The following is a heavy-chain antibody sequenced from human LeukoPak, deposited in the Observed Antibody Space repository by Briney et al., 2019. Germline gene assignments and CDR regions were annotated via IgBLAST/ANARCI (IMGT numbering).Heavy chain of an antibody. CDR1: GFTFSSYA. V-gene: IGHV3-48*03. J-gene: IGHJ6*04. Sequence: GGSLRLSCAASGFTFSSYAMNWVRQAPGKGLEWVSYISSSGSTIYYADSVKGRFTISRDNAKNSLYLQMNSLRAEDTAGYNCAELGITMIGGVWGKGTTVTISS. D-gene: IGHD3-10*02. CDR2: ISSSGSTI. CDR3: AELGITMIGGV.